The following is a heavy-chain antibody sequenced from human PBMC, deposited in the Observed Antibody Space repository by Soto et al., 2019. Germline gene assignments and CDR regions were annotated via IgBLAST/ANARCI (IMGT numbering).Heavy chain of an antibody. CDR1: GFTFSSYS. D-gene: IGHD5-12*01. CDR3: ARGRDGYNIVGLGGFEP. J-gene: IGHJ5*02. CDR2: ISSSSSTI. V-gene: IGHV3-48*02. Sequence: GGSLRLSCAASGFTFSSYSMNWVRQASGKGLEWVSYISSSSSTIYYADSVKGRFTISRDNAKNSLYLQMNSLRDEDTAVYYCARGRDGYNIVGLGGFEPWGQGTRVTVSS.